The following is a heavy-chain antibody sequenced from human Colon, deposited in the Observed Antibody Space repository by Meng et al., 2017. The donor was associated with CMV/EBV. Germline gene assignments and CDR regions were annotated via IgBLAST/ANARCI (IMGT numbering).Heavy chain of an antibody. D-gene: IGHD3-3*01. Sequence: GGSLRLSCEASGFTFSSSTMNWVRQAPGKGLEWVASVSSLSNDIYYADTVKGRFTISRDNAKKSLYLEMNSLRVEDTAVYYCARAPLTVFGAAASYAYHGMDVWGQGTTVTVSS. J-gene: IGHJ6*02. CDR1: GFTFSSST. CDR3: ARAPLTVFGAAASYAYHGMDV. CDR2: VSSLSNDI. V-gene: IGHV3-21*01.